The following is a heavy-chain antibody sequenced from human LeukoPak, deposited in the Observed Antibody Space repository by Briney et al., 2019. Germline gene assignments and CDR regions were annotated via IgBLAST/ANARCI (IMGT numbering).Heavy chain of an antibody. CDR1: GFTFSSYW. D-gene: IGHD3-22*01. CDR3: ARGYYYDSSGSVAPFDY. Sequence: GGSLRLSCAASGFTFSSYWMHWVRQAPGKGLVWVSRINSDGSSTSYADSVKGRFTISRDNAKNTLYLQMNSLRAEDTAVYYCARGYYYDSSGSVAPFDYWGQGTLVTVSS. J-gene: IGHJ4*02. CDR2: INSDGSST. V-gene: IGHV3-74*01.